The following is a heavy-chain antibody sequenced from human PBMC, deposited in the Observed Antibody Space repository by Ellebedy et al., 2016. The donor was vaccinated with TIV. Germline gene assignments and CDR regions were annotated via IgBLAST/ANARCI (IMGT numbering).Heavy chain of an antibody. D-gene: IGHD4-17*01. Sequence: GESLKISCAASGFTFSSYEMNWVRQAPGKGLEWVSVIYDGGSAFYADSVRGRFTISRDNSKNMLYLQMNSLRAEDSAVYYCTRVMTVTYTYGMDVWGQGTTVTVSS. CDR1: GFTFSSYE. CDR3: TRVMTVTYTYGMDV. V-gene: IGHV3-66*01. CDR2: IYDGGSA. J-gene: IGHJ6*02.